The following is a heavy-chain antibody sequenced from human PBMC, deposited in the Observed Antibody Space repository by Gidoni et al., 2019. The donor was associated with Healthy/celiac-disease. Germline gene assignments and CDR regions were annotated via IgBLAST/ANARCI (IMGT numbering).Heavy chain of an antibody. V-gene: IGHV3-9*01. CDR2: ISWNSGSI. J-gene: IGHJ5*02. D-gene: IGHD1-26*01. CDR1: AFTFDAYA. CDR3: AKAVDEGPEKWELWCPFDP. Sequence: EVQLVESGGGLVQPGRSLRLPGAASAFTFDAYAIPWVRQAPGKGLERVSGISWNSGSIGYADSVKGRFTISRDNAKNSLYLQMNSLRAEDTALYYCAKAVDEGPEKWELWCPFDPWGQGTLVTVSS.